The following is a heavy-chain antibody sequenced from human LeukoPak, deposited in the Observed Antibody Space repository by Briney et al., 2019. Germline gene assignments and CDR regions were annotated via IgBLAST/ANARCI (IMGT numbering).Heavy chain of an antibody. CDR1: GFTFSSYG. D-gene: IGHD3-3*01. Sequence: GGSVRLSCAASGFTFSSYGMHWVRQAPGKGLEWVAFIRYDGSNKYYADSVKGRFTISRDNSKNTLYLQMNSLRAEDTAVYYCAKDYDYDFWSGADYWGQGTLVTVSS. CDR2: IRYDGSNK. V-gene: IGHV3-30*02. CDR3: AKDYDYDFWSGADY. J-gene: IGHJ4*02.